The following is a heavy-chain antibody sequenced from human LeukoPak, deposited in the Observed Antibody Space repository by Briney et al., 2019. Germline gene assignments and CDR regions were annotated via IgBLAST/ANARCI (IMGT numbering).Heavy chain of an antibody. CDR2: INTNTGNP. V-gene: IGHV7-4-1*02. Sequence: ASVKVSCKASGYTFTSNALGWVRQAPGQGLEWMGWINTNTGNPTYAQGFTGRFVFSLNTSDNTAYLQISSLQAEDTAVYYCASFFCTSGLCYYLDYWGQGTLVTVSS. CDR3: ASFFCTSGLCYYLDY. CDR1: GYTFTSNA. J-gene: IGHJ4*02. D-gene: IGHD2-8*01.